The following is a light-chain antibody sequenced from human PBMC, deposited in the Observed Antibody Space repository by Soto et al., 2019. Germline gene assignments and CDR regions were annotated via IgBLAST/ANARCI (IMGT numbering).Light chain of an antibody. J-gene: IGKJ4*01. CDR1: QSVSSY. V-gene: IGKV3-11*01. CDR2: DAS. CDR3: QQRSNWPLT. Sequence: ETVLTQSPATLSLSPGERATLSCRASQSVSSYLAWYQQNPGQAPRLLISDASNRATGIPARFSGSGSGTDFTLTISSLEPEDFAVYYCQQRSNWPLTFGGGTKVEIK.